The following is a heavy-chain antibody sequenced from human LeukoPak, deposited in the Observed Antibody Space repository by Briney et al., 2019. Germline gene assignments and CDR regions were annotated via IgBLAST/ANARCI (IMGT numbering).Heavy chain of an antibody. J-gene: IGHJ4*02. CDR1: GFTFSSYG. CDR3: VSFYETY. D-gene: IGHD2/OR15-2a*01. Sequence: GGSLRLSCAASGFTFSSYGMHWVRQAPGKGLEWVAVVWYDGSKKYSADSVKGRITISRDDSKNTLYLQMNSLRAEDTAVYYCVSFYETYWGRGTLVTVSS. V-gene: IGHV3-33*01. CDR2: VWYDGSKK.